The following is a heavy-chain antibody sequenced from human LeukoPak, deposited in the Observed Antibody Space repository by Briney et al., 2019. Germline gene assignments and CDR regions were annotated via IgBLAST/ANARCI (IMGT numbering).Heavy chain of an antibody. V-gene: IGHV3-30-3*01. D-gene: IGHD3-10*01. Sequence: GGSLRLSCAASGFTFSSYAMHWVRQAPGKGLEWVAVISYDGSNKYYADSVKGRFTIARDNSKNTLYLQMNSLIAEDTAVYYCAKDRSGSGTYYPDYWGQGTLVTVSS. CDR1: GFTFSSYA. J-gene: IGHJ4*02. CDR3: AKDRSGSGTYYPDY. CDR2: ISYDGSNK.